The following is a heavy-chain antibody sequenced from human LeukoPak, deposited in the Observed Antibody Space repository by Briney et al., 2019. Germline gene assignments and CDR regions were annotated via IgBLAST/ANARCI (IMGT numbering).Heavy chain of an antibody. CDR3: AARPWYPLRFDY. V-gene: IGHV4-39*01. CDR2: IYYSGST. Sequence: SETLSLTCTVSGGSISSSSYYWGWIRQPPGKGLEWIGSIYYSGSTYYNPSLKSRVTISVDTSKNQFSLKLSSVTAADTAVYYCAARPWYPLRFDYWGQGTLVTVSS. D-gene: IGHD2-2*01. CDR1: GGSISSSSYY. J-gene: IGHJ4*02.